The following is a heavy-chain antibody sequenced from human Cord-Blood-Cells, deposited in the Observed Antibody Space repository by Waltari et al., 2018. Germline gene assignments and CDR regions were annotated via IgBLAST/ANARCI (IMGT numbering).Heavy chain of an antibody. J-gene: IGHJ4*02. CDR2: IRGSGGST. Sequence: EVQLLESGGGLVQPGGSLRLSCAASGFTFSSSALSWVRQAPGKGLEWVSGIRGSGGSTYYADSVKGRFTISRDNSKNTLYLQMNSLRAEDTAVYYCAKDLGDYDFWSGYYFDYWGQGTLVTVSS. V-gene: IGHV3-23*01. CDR1: GFTFSSSA. CDR3: AKDLGDYDFWSGYYFDY. D-gene: IGHD3-3*01.